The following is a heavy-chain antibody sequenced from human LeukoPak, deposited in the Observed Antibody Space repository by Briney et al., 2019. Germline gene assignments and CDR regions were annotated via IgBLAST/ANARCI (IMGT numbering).Heavy chain of an antibody. CDR3: ARIWSSYDSGGYYLSY. J-gene: IGHJ4*02. CDR1: GFAFSGYS. CDR2: NSPSSRYI. D-gene: IGHD3-22*01. Sequence: PGGSLRLSCTASGFAFSGYSMHWVRQAPGKGLEWVSSNSPSSRYIYYTDSVKGRFTISRDNAKDSLYLEMDSLRVEDTAMYYCARIWSSYDSGGYYLSYWGQGTLVTVSS. V-gene: IGHV3-21*01.